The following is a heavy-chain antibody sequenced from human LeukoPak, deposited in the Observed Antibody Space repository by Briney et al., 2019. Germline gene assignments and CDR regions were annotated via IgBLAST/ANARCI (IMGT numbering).Heavy chain of an antibody. CDR3: ARVASGWELQGAFDI. V-gene: IGHV4-59*12. Sequence: PSETLSLTCTVSGDSIGSYFWSWIRQSPGKGLEWIGHIYHSGSTNYNPSLKSRVTISVDTSKNQFSLKLSSVTAADTAVYYCARVASGWELQGAFDIWGQGTMVTVSS. CDR1: GDSIGSYF. D-gene: IGHD1-26*01. CDR2: IYHSGST. J-gene: IGHJ3*02.